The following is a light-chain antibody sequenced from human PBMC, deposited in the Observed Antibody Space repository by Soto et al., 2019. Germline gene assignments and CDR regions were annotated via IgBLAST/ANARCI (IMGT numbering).Light chain of an antibody. CDR2: DAS. Sequence: TVMTQSLVTLSVSPGERATLSCMSIHSVTRYLAWYQQKSGQPPRLLIFDASTSATGVPARFIGSGSGTEFTLTISSLEPEDFAVYYCQQRSNWPFTLGPGTKVDIK. CDR1: HSVTRY. J-gene: IGKJ3*01. V-gene: IGKV3-11*01. CDR3: QQRSNWPFT.